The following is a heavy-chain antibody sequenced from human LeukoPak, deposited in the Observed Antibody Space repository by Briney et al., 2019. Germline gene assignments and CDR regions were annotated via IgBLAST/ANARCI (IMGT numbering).Heavy chain of an antibody. Sequence: SETLPLTCTVSGGSVSSGSYYWSWIRQPPGKGLEWIGYIYYSGSTNYNPSLKSRVTISVDTSKNQFSLKLSSVTAADTAVYYCARGSGWYHYFDYWGQGTLVTVSS. V-gene: IGHV4-61*01. CDR1: GGSVSSGSYY. CDR2: IYYSGST. J-gene: IGHJ4*02. D-gene: IGHD6-19*01. CDR3: ARGSGWYHYFDY.